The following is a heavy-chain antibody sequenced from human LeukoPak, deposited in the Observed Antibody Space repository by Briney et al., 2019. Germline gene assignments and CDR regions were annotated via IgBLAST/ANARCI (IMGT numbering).Heavy chain of an antibody. J-gene: IGHJ5*02. CDR3: ARGSFWESPVNWFDP. CDR2: INPKNGGA. V-gene: IGHV1-2*07. D-gene: IGHD1-26*01. Sequence: ASVKDSCKTSGYTFIGHYIHWVRQAPGQGLEWMGWINPKNGGAASAPKFQGRVTMTRDRSISTVYMELSSLTSDDTAVYYCARGSFWESPVNWFDPWGQGTLVIVSS. CDR1: GYTFIGHY.